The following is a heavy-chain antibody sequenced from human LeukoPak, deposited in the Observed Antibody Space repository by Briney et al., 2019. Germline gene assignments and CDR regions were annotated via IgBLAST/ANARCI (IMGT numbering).Heavy chain of an antibody. J-gene: IGHJ4*02. CDR3: ARTSWLGELDYFDY. V-gene: IGHV3-30*04. CDR2: ISYDGSNK. Sequence: GGSLRLSCAASGFTFSSYAMHWVRQAPGKGLEWVAVISYDGSNKYYADSVKGRFTISRDNSKNTLYLQMNSLRAEDTAVYYCARTSWLGELDYFDYWGREPWSPSPQ. CDR1: GFTFSSYA. D-gene: IGHD3-10*01.